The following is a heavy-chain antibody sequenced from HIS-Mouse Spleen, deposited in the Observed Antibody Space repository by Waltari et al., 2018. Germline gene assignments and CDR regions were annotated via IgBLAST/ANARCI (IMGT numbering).Heavy chain of an antibody. V-gene: IGHV3-7*01. CDR1: GFTLSSYW. Sequence: EVQLVESGVGLVQPGGSLRLACAASGFTLSSYWMSWVRQAPGKGLEGVANIKQDGSEKYYVDSVKGRFTISRDNAKNSLYLQMNSLRAEDTAVYYCARERTSWFGELLYFDYWGQGTLVTVSS. J-gene: IGHJ4*02. CDR3: ARERTSWFGELLYFDY. CDR2: IKQDGSEK. D-gene: IGHD3-10*01.